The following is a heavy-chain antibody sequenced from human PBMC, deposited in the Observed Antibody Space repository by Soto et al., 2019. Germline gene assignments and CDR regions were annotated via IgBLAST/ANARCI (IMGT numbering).Heavy chain of an antibody. CDR2: IYYTGTT. V-gene: IGHV4-39*01. CDR1: GGSISSSTYY. Sequence: PSETLSLTCTVSGGSISSSTYYWGWIRQPPGKGLEWIGSIYYTGTTYYNPSLKSRITISVDTSRNQFSLKLSSVTAADTAVYYCPRLKRLGDYESFYYWGQGALVTVSS. CDR3: PRLKRLGDYESFYY. D-gene: IGHD4-17*01. J-gene: IGHJ4*02.